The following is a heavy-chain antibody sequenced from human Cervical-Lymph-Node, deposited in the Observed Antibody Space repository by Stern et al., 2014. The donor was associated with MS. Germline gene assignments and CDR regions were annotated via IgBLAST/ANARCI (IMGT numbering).Heavy chain of an antibody. J-gene: IGHJ4*02. Sequence: QVQLVQSGAEVKKPGASVKVSCKASGYTFTSYGISWVRQAPGQGLEWMGWISAYNGNTNYAQRLQGRVTMTTDTSTSTAYMELRSLRSDDTAVYYCARDRRIMITFGGVSSAYWGQGTLVTVSS. CDR1: GYTFTSYG. CDR3: ARDRRIMITFGGVSSAY. CDR2: ISAYNGNT. V-gene: IGHV1-18*01. D-gene: IGHD3-16*01.